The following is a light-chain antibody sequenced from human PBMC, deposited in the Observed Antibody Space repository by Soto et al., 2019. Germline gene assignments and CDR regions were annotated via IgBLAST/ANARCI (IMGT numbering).Light chain of an antibody. CDR2: GAS. CDR1: QSVSSSY. Sequence: IMLSQSAGTLSLSPGERATLSCRASQSVSSSYLAWYQQKPGQAPRLLIYGASSRATGIPVRFSGSGSGTDFTLTISSLQPEDFATYYCQQFNSYPITFGQGT. V-gene: IGKV3-20*01. CDR3: QQFNSYPIT. J-gene: IGKJ5*01.